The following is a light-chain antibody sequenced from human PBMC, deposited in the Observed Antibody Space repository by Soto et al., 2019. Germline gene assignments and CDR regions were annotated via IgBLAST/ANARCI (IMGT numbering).Light chain of an antibody. Sequence: QSALTQPASVSGSPGQSITISCTGTSSDVGGYNYVSWYQQHPGKAPKHMIYDVSDRPSGVSNRFSGSKSGNTASLTISRLQAQDEDDYYCSSNSSSSTRGDVVFGGGTKLTVL. CDR1: SSDVGGYNY. J-gene: IGLJ2*01. CDR3: SSNSSSSTRGDVV. CDR2: DVS. V-gene: IGLV2-14*01.